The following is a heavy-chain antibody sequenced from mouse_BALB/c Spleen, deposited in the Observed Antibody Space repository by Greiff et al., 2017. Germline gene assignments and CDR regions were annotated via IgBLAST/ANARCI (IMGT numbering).Heavy chain of an antibody. V-gene: IGHV5-6*01. CDR1: GFTFSSYG. CDR2: ISSGGSYT. Sequence: EVKLVESGGDLVKPGGSLKLSCAASGFTFSSYGMSWVRQTTDKRLEWVATISSGGSYTYYLDSVKGRLTISRDNAKNTLYLQMSSLKTEDTAMFYCERHYYESSNYYYYWGQGATLTVST. J-gene: IGHJ2*01. CDR3: ERHYYESSNYYYY. D-gene: IGHD1-1*01.